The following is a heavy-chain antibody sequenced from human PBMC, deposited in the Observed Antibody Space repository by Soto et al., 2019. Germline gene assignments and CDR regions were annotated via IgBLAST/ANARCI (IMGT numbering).Heavy chain of an antibody. V-gene: IGHV4-30-2*01. D-gene: IGHD3-22*01. CDR3: ARLMWDSSGYYCYFDY. CDR1: GGSISSGGYS. J-gene: IGHJ4*02. CDR2: IYHSGST. Sequence: KPSETLSLTCAVSGGSISSGGYSWSWIRQPPGKGLEWIGYIYHSGSTYHNPSLKSRVTISVDRSKNQFSLKLSSVTAADTAVYYCARLMWDSSGYYCYFDYWGQGALVTVSS.